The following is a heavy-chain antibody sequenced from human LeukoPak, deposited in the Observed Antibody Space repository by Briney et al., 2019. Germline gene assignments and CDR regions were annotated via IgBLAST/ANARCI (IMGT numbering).Heavy chain of an antibody. J-gene: IGHJ6*02. D-gene: IGHD2-15*01. CDR2: ITSSGSYI. CDR1: GFTFSSYS. CDR3: ARDPGYCSGVTCYYYGMDV. Sequence: PGGSLRLSCAASGFTFSSYSMNWVRQAPGKGLEWVSSITSSGSYIYFADSLKGRFTISRDNAKNALYLQMNSLGAEDTAVYYCARDPGYCSGVTCYYYGMDVWGQGTTVTVSS. V-gene: IGHV3-21*01.